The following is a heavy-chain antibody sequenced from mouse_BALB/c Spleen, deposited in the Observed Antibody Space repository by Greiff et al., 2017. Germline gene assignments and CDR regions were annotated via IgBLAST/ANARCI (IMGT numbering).Heavy chain of an antibody. D-gene: IGHD2-1*01. V-gene: IGHV2-9*02. Sequence: VKLMESGPGLVAPSQSLSITCTVSGFSLTSYGVHWVRQPPGKGLEWLGVIWAGGSTNYNSALMSRLSISKDNSKSQVFLKMNSLQTDDTAMYYCARGEDGNYYFDYWGQGTTLTVSS. CDR2: IWAGGST. J-gene: IGHJ2*01. CDR3: ARGEDGNYYFDY. CDR1: GFSLTSYG.